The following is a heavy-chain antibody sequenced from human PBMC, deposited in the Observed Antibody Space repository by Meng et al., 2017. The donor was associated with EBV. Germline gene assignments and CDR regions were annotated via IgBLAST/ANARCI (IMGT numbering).Heavy chain of an antibody. CDR1: GFTFRSYS. V-gene: IGHV3-21*01. CDR2: ISSSSSYI. D-gene: IGHD4-17*01. Sequence: EVQLVESGGGLVKPGGSLRLSCAASGFTFRSYSMNWVRQAPGKGLEWVSSISSSSSYIYYADSVKGRFTISRDNAKNSLYLQMNSLRAEDTAVYYCAREGGYGDYFDYWGQGTLVTVST. J-gene: IGHJ4*02. CDR3: AREGGYGDYFDY.